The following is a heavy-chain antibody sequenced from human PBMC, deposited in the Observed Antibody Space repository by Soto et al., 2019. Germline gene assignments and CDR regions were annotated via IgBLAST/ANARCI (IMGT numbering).Heavy chain of an antibody. CDR1: GGSISSSNW. D-gene: IGHD3-10*01. V-gene: IGHV4-4*02. CDR2: IYHSGST. J-gene: IGHJ5*02. Sequence: QVQLKESGPGLVKPSGTLSLTCAVSGGSISSSNWWRWVRQPPGKGLEWIGEIYHSGSTNYNPSHNSLVTISVDKSKNQFSLKLSSVTAADTAVYYCARSYMVRGVANWFDPWGQGTLVTVSS. CDR3: ARSYMVRGVANWFDP.